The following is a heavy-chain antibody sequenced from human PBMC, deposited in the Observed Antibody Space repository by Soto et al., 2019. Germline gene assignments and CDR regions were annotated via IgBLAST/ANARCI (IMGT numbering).Heavy chain of an antibody. CDR1: GGSVSTHY. D-gene: IGHD3-16*01. Sequence: SETLSLTCTVSGGSVSTHYWSWIRQPPGKGLEWIGYIYNSGSTTYNPSLKSRVSVSVDTSKNQFSLKLSSVTAADTAVYYCARLAGGVAGLFDYWGQGTLVTVSS. CDR2: IYNSGST. CDR3: ARLAGGVAGLFDY. J-gene: IGHJ4*02. V-gene: IGHV4-59*02.